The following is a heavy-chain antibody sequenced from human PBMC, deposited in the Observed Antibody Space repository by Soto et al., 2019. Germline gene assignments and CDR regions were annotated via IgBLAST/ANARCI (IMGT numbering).Heavy chain of an antibody. J-gene: IGHJ6*02. CDR1: GFSLTTGGLA. Sequence: SGPTLVNHTPTLTLTCSFSGFSLTTGGLAVGWIRQPPGNSLECLALIYWDDDKRYSPSLKNRLTVTKDTSKNQVVLTLTNVDPVDTATYYCAHKLRYLDATEAWGHHTTVNVSS. CDR3: AHKLRYLDATEA. D-gene: IGHD3-9*01. V-gene: IGHV2-5*02. CDR2: IYWDDDK.